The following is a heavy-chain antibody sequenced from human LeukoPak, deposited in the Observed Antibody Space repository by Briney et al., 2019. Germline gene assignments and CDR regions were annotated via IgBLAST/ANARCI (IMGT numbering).Heavy chain of an antibody. D-gene: IGHD2-21*02. Sequence: GGSLRLSCAASGFTFTSYAMSWVRQAPGKGLEWVSAISGSGGSTYYADSVKGRFTISRDNSKNTLYLQVSGLRAEDTAVYYCAKRDRPCSGDCSAPYYFDYWGQGTLVTVSS. CDR3: AKRDRPCSGDCSAPYYFDY. V-gene: IGHV3-23*01. J-gene: IGHJ4*02. CDR1: GFTFTSYA. CDR2: ISGSGGST.